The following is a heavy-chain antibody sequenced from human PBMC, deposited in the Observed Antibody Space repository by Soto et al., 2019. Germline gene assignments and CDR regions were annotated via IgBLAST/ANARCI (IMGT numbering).Heavy chain of an antibody. J-gene: IGHJ4*02. CDR1: GFTFSNYG. CDR2: LPEIGTNT. D-gene: IGHD1-26*01. V-gene: IGHV3-23*01. Sequence: GGSLRLSCAASGFTFSNYGMSWVRQAPGKGLEWVSALPEIGTNTYYADSVKGRFTISRDNSKNTLFLQINNLRAGDTAVYYGAKKSGVGATWYLDYWGQGTLVTVSS. CDR3: AKKSGVGATWYLDY.